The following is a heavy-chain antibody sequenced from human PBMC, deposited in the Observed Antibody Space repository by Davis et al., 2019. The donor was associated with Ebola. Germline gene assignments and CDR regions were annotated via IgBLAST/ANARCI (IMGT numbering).Heavy chain of an antibody. V-gene: IGHV4-34*01. CDR1: GGSFSGYY. CDR3: ARHRYSSGWYVLLNWFDP. CDR2: IYYSGST. J-gene: IGHJ5*02. Sequence: MPSETLSLTCAVYGGSFSGYYWSWIRQPPGKGLEWIGSIYYSGSTYYNPSLKSRVTISVDTSKNQFSLKLSSVTAADTAVYYCARHRYSSGWYVLLNWFDPWGQGTLVTVSS. D-gene: IGHD6-19*01.